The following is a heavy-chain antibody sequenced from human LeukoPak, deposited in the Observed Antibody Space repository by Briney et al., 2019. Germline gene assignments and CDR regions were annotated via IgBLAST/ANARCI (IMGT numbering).Heavy chain of an antibody. CDR3: ARVYTVTTGLPYFDY. CDR2: ISAYNGNT. D-gene: IGHD4-17*01. V-gene: IGHV1-18*01. Sequence: ASVKVSCKASGYTFTSYGISWVRQAPGQGLEWMGWISAYNGNTNYVQKLQGRVTMTTDTSTSTAYMELRSLRSDDTAVYYCARVYTVTTGLPYFDYWGQGTLVTVSS. CDR1: GYTFTSYG. J-gene: IGHJ4*02.